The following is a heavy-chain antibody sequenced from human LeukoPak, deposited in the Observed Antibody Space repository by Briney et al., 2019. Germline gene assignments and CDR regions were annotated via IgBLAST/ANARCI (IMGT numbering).Heavy chain of an antibody. J-gene: IGHJ4*02. V-gene: IGHV3-23*01. CDR2: ISGSGGST. D-gene: IGHD3-10*01. CDR3: ARLTYGHGAY. Sequence: QSGGPLRLSCAASGFTFSIYAMSWVRQAPGKGLEWVSAISGSGGSTYYADSVKGRFTISRDNSKNTLYLQMNSLRAEDTAVYYCARLTYGHGAYWGQGTLVTVSS. CDR1: GFTFSIYA.